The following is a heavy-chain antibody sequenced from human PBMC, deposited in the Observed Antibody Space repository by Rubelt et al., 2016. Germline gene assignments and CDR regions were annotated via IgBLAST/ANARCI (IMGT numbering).Heavy chain of an antibody. Sequence: GGYYWSWIRQHPGKGLEWIGYINYSGNAYYNPSLKSRITISADTSKHQFSLKMRSVTAADTAVYYCTSVYTSMDVWGQGTTVTVSS. D-gene: IGHD2-2*02. CDR2: INYSGNA. J-gene: IGHJ6*02. V-gene: IGHV4-31*02. CDR3: TSVYTSMDV. CDR1: GGYY.